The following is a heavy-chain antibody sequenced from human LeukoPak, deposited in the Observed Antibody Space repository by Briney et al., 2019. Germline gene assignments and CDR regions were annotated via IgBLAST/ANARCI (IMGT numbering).Heavy chain of an antibody. Sequence: PSETLSLTCTVSGGSISSYYWSWIRQPPGKGLEWIGFIYTSGSTNYNPSLKSRVTISVDTSKNQFSLKLSSVTAADTAVYYCARHPSEWPKVAFDPWGQGTLVTVSS. CDR2: IYTSGST. V-gene: IGHV4-4*09. J-gene: IGHJ5*02. CDR3: ARHPSEWPKVAFDP. D-gene: IGHD3-3*01. CDR1: GGSISSYY.